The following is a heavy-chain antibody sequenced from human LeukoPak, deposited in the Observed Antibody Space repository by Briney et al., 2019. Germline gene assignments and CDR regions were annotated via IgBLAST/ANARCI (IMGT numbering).Heavy chain of an antibody. CDR2: ISGDGGRT. Sequence: PGGSLRLSCAASGFTFDDYAMHWVRHAPGKGVEWVYLISGDGGRTYYEDCVRGRFKIYRENRKNSLYLQMNSLRTEDTALYYCAKDSLLYGDYGKFDPWGQGTLVTVSS. V-gene: IGHV3-43*02. D-gene: IGHD4-17*01. CDR1: GFTFDDYA. CDR3: AKDSLLYGDYGKFDP. J-gene: IGHJ5*02.